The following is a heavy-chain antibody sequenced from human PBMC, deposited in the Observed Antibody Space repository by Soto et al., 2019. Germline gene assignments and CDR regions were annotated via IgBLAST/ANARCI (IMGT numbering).Heavy chain of an antibody. CDR1: GYTFITYG. CDR3: ARRAGENSDAFDI. V-gene: IGHV1-18*04. D-gene: IGHD7-27*01. Sequence: QVHLVQSGAEVKKPGASVKVSCKASGYTFITYGFSWVRQAPGQGLEWMGWISAYNDNTNYAQKLQGRLTMTTDTSTSTAYMELRSLRSDDTAVYYCARRAGENSDAFDIWGQGTMVTVSS. J-gene: IGHJ3*02. CDR2: ISAYNDNT.